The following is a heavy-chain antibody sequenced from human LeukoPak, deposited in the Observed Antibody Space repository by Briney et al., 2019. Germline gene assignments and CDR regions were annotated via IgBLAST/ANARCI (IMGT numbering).Heavy chain of an antibody. J-gene: IGHJ4*02. CDR2: IIPIFGTA. V-gene: IGHV1-69*05. Sequence: ASVKVSCKASGGTFSSYAISWVRQAPGQGLEWMGRIIPIFGTANYAQKFQGRVTITTDESTSTAYMELSSLTSEDTAVYYCAWSYYYGGLYYWGQGTLVTVSS. CDR3: AWSYYYGGLYY. CDR1: GGTFSSYA. D-gene: IGHD3-22*01.